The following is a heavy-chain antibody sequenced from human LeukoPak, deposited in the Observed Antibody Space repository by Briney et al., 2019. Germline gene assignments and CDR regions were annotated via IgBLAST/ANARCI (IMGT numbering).Heavy chain of an antibody. CDR3: ARGHSGYDTPDY. J-gene: IGHJ4*02. CDR2: IYYSGST. CDR1: GGSISSYY. Sequence: PSETLSLTCTVSGGSISSYYWSWIRQPPGKGLEWIGYIYYSGSTNYNPSLKSRVTISVDTSKNQFSLKLSSVTAADTAVYYCARGHSGYDTPDYWGQGTLVIVSS. V-gene: IGHV4-59*01. D-gene: IGHD5-12*01.